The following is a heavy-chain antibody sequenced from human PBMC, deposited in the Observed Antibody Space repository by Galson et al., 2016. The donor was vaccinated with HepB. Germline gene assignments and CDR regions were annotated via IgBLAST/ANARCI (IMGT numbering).Heavy chain of an antibody. J-gene: IGHJ6*02. CDR1: GFTFRNAY. Sequence: SLRLSCAASGFTFRNAYMSWVRQAPGKGLEWVGRIKSKTDGGTTAYAAPVKGRFNISRDDSKNTLYLQMNSLKIEDTAVYYCTTDRRVEPTGYYYGMDVWGHGTPVTVSS. V-gene: IGHV3-15*01. CDR3: TTDRRVEPTGYYYGMDV. CDR2: IKSKTDGGTT. D-gene: IGHD1-26*01.